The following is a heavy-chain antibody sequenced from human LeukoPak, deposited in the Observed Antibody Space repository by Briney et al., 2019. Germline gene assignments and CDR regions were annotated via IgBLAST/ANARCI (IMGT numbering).Heavy chain of an antibody. CDR1: GFTFSSYA. D-gene: IGHD2-2*01. V-gene: IGHV3-64*01. Sequence: GGSLRLSCAASGFTFSSYAMHWVRQAPWKGLEYVSAISSNGGSTYYANSVKGRFTISRDNSKNTLYLQMGSLRAEDMAVYYCARALGYCSSTSCYSLPYYYYGMDVWGQGTTVTVSS. CDR2: ISSNGGST. J-gene: IGHJ6*02. CDR3: ARALGYCSSTSCYSLPYYYYGMDV.